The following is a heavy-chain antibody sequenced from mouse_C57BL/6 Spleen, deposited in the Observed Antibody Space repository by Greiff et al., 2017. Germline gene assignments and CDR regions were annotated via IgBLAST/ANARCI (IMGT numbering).Heavy chain of an antibody. V-gene: IGHV14-1*01. CDR1: GFNIKDSY. CDR3: TNYSSYYFDY. Sequence: VQLQPSGAELVRPGASVKLSCTASGFNIKDSYMHWVKQRPEQGLEWIGRLDPEDGDTEYAQKFQGKDPMTADTSSNTAYLQLSSLTSEDTAVYYCTNYSSYYFDYWGQGTTRTVSS. CDR2: LDPEDGDT. J-gene: IGHJ2*01. D-gene: IGHD1-1*01.